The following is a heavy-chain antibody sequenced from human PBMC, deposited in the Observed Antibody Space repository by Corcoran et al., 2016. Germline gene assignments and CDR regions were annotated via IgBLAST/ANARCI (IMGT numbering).Heavy chain of an antibody. CDR2: IKSKTDGGTK. J-gene: IGHJ5*02. CDR3: TTDRGYYYDSSGYYH. CDR1: GFTFSNAW. Sequence: EVQLVESGGGLVKPGGSLRLSCAASGFTFSNAWMSWVRQAPGKGLEWVGRIKSKTDGGTKDYAAPVKGRFTISRDDSKNTLYLKMNSLKTEDTAVYYCTTDRGYYYDSSGYYHWGQGTLVTVSS. V-gene: IGHV3-15*01. D-gene: IGHD3-22*01.